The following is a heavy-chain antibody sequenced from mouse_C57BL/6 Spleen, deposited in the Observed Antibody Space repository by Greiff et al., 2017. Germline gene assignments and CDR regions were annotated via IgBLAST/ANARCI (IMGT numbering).Heavy chain of an antibody. CDR2: ISNGGGST. CDR3: ASIYYGNYDWYFDV. D-gene: IGHD2-1*01. Sequence: EVNLVESGGGLVQPGGSLKLSCAASGFTFSDYYMYWVRQTPEKRLEWVAYISNGGGSTYYPDTVKGRFTISRDNAKNTLYLQMSRLKSEDTAMYYCASIYYGNYDWYFDVWGTGTTVTVSS. V-gene: IGHV5-12*01. CDR1: GFTFSDYY. J-gene: IGHJ1*03.